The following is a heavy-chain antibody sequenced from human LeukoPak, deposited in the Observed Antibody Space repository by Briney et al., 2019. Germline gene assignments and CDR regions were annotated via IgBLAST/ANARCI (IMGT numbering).Heavy chain of an antibody. Sequence: ASVTVSCKTSGYTFTDYYIHWVRQAPGQGLEWMGWINPNSGETNSAQKFQGRVTMTGDTSISTAYMELRRVTSDDTAVYYCARDRDYSNTQRGFDYWGQGTRVTVSS. D-gene: IGHD4-11*01. CDR1: GYTFTDYY. V-gene: IGHV1-2*02. CDR3: ARDRDYSNTQRGFDY. CDR2: INPNSGET. J-gene: IGHJ4*02.